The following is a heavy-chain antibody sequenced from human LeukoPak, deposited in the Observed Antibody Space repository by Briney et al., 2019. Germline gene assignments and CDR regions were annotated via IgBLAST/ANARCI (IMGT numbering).Heavy chain of an antibody. CDR1: GFTFSNFA. CDR3: ARDRARMGPDGMDV. D-gene: IGHD1-14*01. J-gene: IGHJ6*02. Sequence: GGSLRLSCAASGFTFSNFAMHWVRQDPGKRLEWVAIISFDGTNKYYADSVKGRFTISRDNSKNTLYLQMSSLRAEDTAVYYCARDRARMGPDGMDVWGQGTTVTVSS. CDR2: ISFDGTNK. V-gene: IGHV3-30-3*01.